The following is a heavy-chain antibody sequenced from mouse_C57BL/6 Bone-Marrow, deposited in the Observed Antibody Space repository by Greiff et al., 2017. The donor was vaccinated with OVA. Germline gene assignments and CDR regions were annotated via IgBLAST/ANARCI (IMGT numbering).Heavy chain of an antibody. Sequence: EVQLQQSGPGMVKPSQSLSLTCTVTGYSITSGYDWHWIRHFPGNKLEWMGYISYSGSTNYNPSLKSRISITHDTSKNHFFLKLNSVTTEDTATYYGARADGSTSFDYWGQGTTLTVSS. CDR2: ISYSGST. CDR1: GYSITSGYD. D-gene: IGHD1-1*01. V-gene: IGHV3-1*01. CDR3: ARADGSTSFDY. J-gene: IGHJ2*01.